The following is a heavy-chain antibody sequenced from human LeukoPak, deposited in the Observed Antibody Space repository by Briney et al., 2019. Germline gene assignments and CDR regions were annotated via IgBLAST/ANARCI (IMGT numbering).Heavy chain of an antibody. CDR1: GFTFSSYA. Sequence: GGSLRLSCAASGFTFSSYAMHWVRQAPGKGLEWVAVISYDGSNKYYADSVKGRFTISRDNSKNTLYLQMNSMRAEDTAVHYCARDHRYSGSYYVYWGQGTLVTVSS. D-gene: IGHD1-26*01. CDR3: ARDHRYSGSYYVY. V-gene: IGHV3-30*04. CDR2: ISYDGSNK. J-gene: IGHJ4*02.